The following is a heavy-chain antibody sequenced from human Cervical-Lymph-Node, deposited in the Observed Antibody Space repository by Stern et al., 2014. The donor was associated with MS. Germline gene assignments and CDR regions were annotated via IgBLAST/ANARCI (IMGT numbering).Heavy chain of an antibody. CDR1: GFTFSSYG. V-gene: IGHV3-33*01. D-gene: IGHD3-22*01. CDR3: ARGPQIEDYYYYGMDV. J-gene: IGHJ6*02. Sequence: VQLVESGGGVVQPGRSLRLSCAASGFTFSSYGMHWVRQAPGKGLEWVAVIWYEGSNKYYSDSVKGRFTISRDNSKNTLYLQMNSLRAEDTAVYYCARGPQIEDYYYYGMDVWGQGTTVTVSS. CDR2: IWYEGSNK.